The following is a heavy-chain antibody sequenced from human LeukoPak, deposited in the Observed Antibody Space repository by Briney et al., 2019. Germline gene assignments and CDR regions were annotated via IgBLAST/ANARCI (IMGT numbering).Heavy chain of an antibody. CDR1: GGSISSYY. CDR3: ASFKYYDFWNHYYYYMDV. Sequence: SETLSLTCTVSGGSISSYYWSWIRQPAGKGLEWIGRIYTSGSTNYNPSLKSRVTMSVDTSKNQFSLKLSSVTAADTAVCYCASFKYYDFWNHYYYYMDVWGKGTTVTVSS. CDR2: IYTSGST. J-gene: IGHJ6*03. V-gene: IGHV4-4*07. D-gene: IGHD3-3*01.